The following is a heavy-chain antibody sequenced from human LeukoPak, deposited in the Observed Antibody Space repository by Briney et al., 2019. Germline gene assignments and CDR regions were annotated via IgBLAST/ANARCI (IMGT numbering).Heavy chain of an antibody. CDR3: AREAANGDYDGDFDY. D-gene: IGHD4-17*01. J-gene: IGHJ4*02. Sequence: NPSQTLSLTCTVSGGSISSGDYYWSWIRQPPGKGLEWIGYIYYSGSTNYNPSLKSRVTISVDTSKNQFSLKLSSVTAADTAVYYCAREAANGDYDGDFDYWGQGTLITVSS. V-gene: IGHV4-61*08. CDR1: GGSISSGDYY. CDR2: IYYSGST.